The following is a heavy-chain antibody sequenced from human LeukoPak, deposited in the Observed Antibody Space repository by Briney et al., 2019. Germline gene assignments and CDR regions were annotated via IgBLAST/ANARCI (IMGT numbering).Heavy chain of an antibody. CDR2: ISSSAYTV. CDR1: GFTFSSYW. CDR3: AADIDFHFDY. J-gene: IGHJ4*02. D-gene: IGHD3/OR15-3a*01. V-gene: IGHV3-48*01. Sequence: GGSLRLSCAASGFTFSSYWMSWVRQAPGKGLEWISHISSSAYTVNYAASVKGRFTISRDNAKNSLSLQMNTLRVEDTAVYYCAADIDFHFDYWGQGTLVTVSS.